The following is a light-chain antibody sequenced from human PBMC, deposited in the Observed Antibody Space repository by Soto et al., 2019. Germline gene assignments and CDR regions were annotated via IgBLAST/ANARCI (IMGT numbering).Light chain of an antibody. V-gene: IGKV4-1*01. J-gene: IGKJ1*01. CDR3: QQYYSTLWT. Sequence: DIVMTQSPDSLAVSLGERATINCKSSQSVLYSSNNKNYLAWYQQKPGQPPKLLIYWASTRESGVPDRFSGSGSGTDCPLTISRLQAEDVAVYYCQQYYSTLWTFGQGTKVEIK. CDR1: QSVLYSSNNKNY. CDR2: WAS.